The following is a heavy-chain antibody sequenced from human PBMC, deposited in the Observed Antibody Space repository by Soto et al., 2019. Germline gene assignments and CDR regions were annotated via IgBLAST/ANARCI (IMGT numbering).Heavy chain of an antibody. V-gene: IGHV3-30*18. CDR2: ISYDGSNK. CDR3: AKRIAAAGLGVDY. Sequence: GGSLRLSCAASGFTFSSYGMHWVRQAPGKGLEWVAVISYDGSNKYYADSVKGRLTISRDNSKNTLYLQMNSLRAEDTAVYYCAKRIAAAGLGVDYWGQGTLVTVSS. CDR1: GFTFSSYG. D-gene: IGHD6-13*01. J-gene: IGHJ4*02.